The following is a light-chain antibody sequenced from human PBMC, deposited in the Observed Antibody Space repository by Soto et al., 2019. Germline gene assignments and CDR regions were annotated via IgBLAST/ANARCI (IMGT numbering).Light chain of an antibody. CDR3: CSYAGSSTYV. CDR1: SSDVGGYNY. J-gene: IGLJ1*01. V-gene: IGLV2-23*02. Sequence: QSALTQPASVSGSPGQSITISCTGTSSDVGGYNYVSWYQQHPGKAPKLMIYDVSNRPSGVSNRFSGSKSGNTASLTISGLQAEDEADYYCCSYAGSSTYVFGTGDQGHRP. CDR2: DVS.